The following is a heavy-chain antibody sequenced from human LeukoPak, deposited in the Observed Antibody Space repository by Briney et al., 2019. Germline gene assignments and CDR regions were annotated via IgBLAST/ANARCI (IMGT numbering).Heavy chain of an antibody. CDR3: ASKSSDHGELRFDY. V-gene: IGHV4-59*01. J-gene: IGHJ4*02. CDR1: GDSTNTYF. CDR2: IYYTGTT. D-gene: IGHD4-17*01. Sequence: SETLSLTCTMSGDSTNTYFWSWIRQPPGKGLEWIGYIYYTGTTNYNPSLKSRVTISVDTSKNQFSLRLSSVTAADTAVYYCASKSSDHGELRFDYWGQGTLVTVSS.